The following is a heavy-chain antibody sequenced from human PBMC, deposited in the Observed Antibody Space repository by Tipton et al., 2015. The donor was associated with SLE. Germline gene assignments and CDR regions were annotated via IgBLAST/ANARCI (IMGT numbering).Heavy chain of an antibody. CDR3: ARGLPAFYSRGWYFDY. Sequence: LRLSCTVSGGSMSGNYWSFVRQPPGKGLEWIGYIYNSGTTNYNPSLKSRVTISIDTSKKEFSLRLSSVTAADTAVYYCARGLPAFYSRGWYFDYCGQGTLVTVSS. D-gene: IGHD6-19*01. CDR1: GGSMSGNY. V-gene: IGHV4-59*01. CDR2: IYNSGTT. J-gene: IGHJ4*02.